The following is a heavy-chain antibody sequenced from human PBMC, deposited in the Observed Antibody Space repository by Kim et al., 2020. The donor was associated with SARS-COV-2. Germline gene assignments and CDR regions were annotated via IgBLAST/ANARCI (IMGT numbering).Heavy chain of an antibody. CDR1: GGSFSGYY. CDR2: INHSGST. D-gene: IGHD3-16*01. J-gene: IGHJ4*02. Sequence: SETLSLTCAVYGGSFSGYYWSWIRQPPGKGLEWIGEINHSGSTNYNPSLKSRVTISVDTSKNQFSLKLSSVTAADTAVYYCARGPPRRRVFSSFGYNPFDYWGQGTLVTVSS. CDR3: ARGPPRRRVFSSFGYNPFDY. V-gene: IGHV4-34*01.